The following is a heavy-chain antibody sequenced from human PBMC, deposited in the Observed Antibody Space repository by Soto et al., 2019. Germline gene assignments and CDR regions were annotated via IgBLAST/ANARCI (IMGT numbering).Heavy chain of an antibody. CDR1: GFTFSSYG. CDR2: IWYDGSNK. D-gene: IGHD5-18*01. Sequence: QVQLVESGGGVVQPGRSLRLSCAASGFTFSSYGMHWVRQAPGKGLEWVAVIWYDGSNKYYADSVKGRFTISRDNSKNTLYLQMNSLRAEDTAVYYCAKVGDGYSPEDIWGQGTMVTVSS. V-gene: IGHV3-33*06. CDR3: AKVGDGYSPEDI. J-gene: IGHJ3*02.